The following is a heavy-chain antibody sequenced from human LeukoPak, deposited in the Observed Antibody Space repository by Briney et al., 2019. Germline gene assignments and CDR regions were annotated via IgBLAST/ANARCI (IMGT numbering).Heavy chain of an antibody. J-gene: IGHJ4*02. CDR1: GYTFINYA. Sequence: GASVTVSCKASGYTFINYAISWVRQAPGQGLEWMGWISAQNGNTKYAQKLQGRVTMTTDTSTSTAYMELRSLRSDDTAVYYCARSQTTGFGESIHYWGQGTLVTVSS. CDR2: ISAQNGNT. D-gene: IGHD3-10*01. CDR3: ARSQTTGFGESIHY. V-gene: IGHV1-18*01.